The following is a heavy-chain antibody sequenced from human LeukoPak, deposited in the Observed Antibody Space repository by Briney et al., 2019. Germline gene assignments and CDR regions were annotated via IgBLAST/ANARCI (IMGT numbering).Heavy chain of an antibody. D-gene: IGHD3-10*01. CDR1: GGSISSSSYY. Sequence: SETLSLTXTVSGGSISSSSYYWGWIRQPPGKGLEWIGSIYYSGSTYYNPSLKSRVTISVDTSKNQFSLKLSSVTAADTAVYYCARQGSGSSFDYWGQGTLVTVSS. CDR3: ARQGSGSSFDY. J-gene: IGHJ4*02. V-gene: IGHV4-39*01. CDR2: IYYSGST.